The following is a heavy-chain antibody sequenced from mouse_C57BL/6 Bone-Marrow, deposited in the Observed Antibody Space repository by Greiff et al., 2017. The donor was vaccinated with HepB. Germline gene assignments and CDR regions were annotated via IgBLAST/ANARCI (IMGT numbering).Heavy chain of an antibody. CDR1: GYSITSGYY. CDR2: ISYDGSN. CDR3: ARVGTTVVAEYYFDY. J-gene: IGHJ2*01. Sequence: EVKLQQSGPGLVKPSQSLSLTCSVTGYSITSGYYWNWIRQFPGNKLEWMGYISYDGSNNYNPSLKNRISITRDTSKNQFFLKLNSVTTEDTATYYCARVGTTVVAEYYFDYWGQGTTLTVSS. D-gene: IGHD1-1*01. V-gene: IGHV3-6*01.